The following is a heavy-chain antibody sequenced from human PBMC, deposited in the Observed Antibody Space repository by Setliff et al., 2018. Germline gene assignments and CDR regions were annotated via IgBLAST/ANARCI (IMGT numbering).Heavy chain of an antibody. CDR1: GDPIDSYY. Sequence: PSETLSLTCSVSGDPIDSYYWSWVRQSAGRGLEWIGRIYGGGATNYNPSLKARLTISRDNAKNSLSLQMNSLRTEDTAVYYCFGAGTCSYWGQGTLVTVS. D-gene: IGHD3-10*01. CDR2: IYGGGAT. J-gene: IGHJ4*02. V-gene: IGHV4-4*07. CDR3: FGAGTCSY.